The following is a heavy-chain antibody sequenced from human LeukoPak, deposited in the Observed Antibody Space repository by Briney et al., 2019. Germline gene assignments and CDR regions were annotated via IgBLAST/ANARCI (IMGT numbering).Heavy chain of an antibody. J-gene: IGHJ4*02. D-gene: IGHD1-7*01. Sequence: SVKVSCKASGGTFSSYTISWVRQAPGQGLEWMGRVIPVLGMADYAQKFQGRGTITADKSTSTAYMDLSSLRSEDTAVYYCARDPRVTGTGVYFDYWGQGTLVTVSS. CDR3: ARDPRVTGTGVYFDY. CDR2: VIPVLGMA. V-gene: IGHV1-69*04. CDR1: GGTFSSYT.